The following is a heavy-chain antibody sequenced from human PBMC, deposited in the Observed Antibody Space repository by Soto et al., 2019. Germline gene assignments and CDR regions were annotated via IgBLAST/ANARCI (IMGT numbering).Heavy chain of an antibody. D-gene: IGHD4-17*01. CDR3: AKSTINGDYVTDFDY. CDR2: LSGSGAST. V-gene: IGHV3-23*01. Sequence: EVHLLESGGGLVQPGGSLRLSCAASGFTFNTYAMSWVRQAPGKGLEWVSCLSGSGASTAYADSVKGRFTVSSDNSKNTLYLQMNSLSAEDTAVYYCAKSTINGDYVTDFDYWGQGTLVTVSS. J-gene: IGHJ4*02. CDR1: GFTFNTYA.